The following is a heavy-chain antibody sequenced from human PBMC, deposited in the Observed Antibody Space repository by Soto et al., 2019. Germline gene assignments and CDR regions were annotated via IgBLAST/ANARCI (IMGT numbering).Heavy chain of an antibody. CDR2: INPSGGST. V-gene: IGHV1-46*03. CDR3: ARPPIGPETELYYFDY. J-gene: IGHJ4*02. CDR1: GYTFTSYY. D-gene: IGHD1-26*01. Sequence: ASVKVSCKASGYTFTSYYMHWVRQAPGQGLEWMGIINPSGGSTSYAQKFQGRVTMTRDTSTGTVYMELSSLRSEDTAVYYCARPPIGPETELYYFDYWGQGTLVTVSS.